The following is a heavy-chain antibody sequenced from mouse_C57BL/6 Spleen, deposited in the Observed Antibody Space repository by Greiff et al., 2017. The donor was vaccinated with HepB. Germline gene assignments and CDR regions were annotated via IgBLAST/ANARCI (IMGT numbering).Heavy chain of an antibody. V-gene: IGHV5-17*01. J-gene: IGHJ3*01. CDR3: ARPLLLAWFAY. Sequence: EVKLVESGGGLVKPGGSLKLSCAASGFTFSDYGMHWVRQAPEKGLEWVAYISSGSSTIYYADTVKGRFTISRDNAKNTLFLQMTSLRSEDTAMYYCARPLLLAWFAYWGQGTLVTVSA. D-gene: IGHD1-1*01. CDR2: ISSGSSTI. CDR1: GFTFSDYG.